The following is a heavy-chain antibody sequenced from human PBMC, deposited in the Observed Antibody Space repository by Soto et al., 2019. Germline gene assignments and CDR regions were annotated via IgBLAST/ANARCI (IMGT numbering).Heavy chain of an antibody. CDR2: IYYSGST. CDR1: GGSISSYY. CDR3: ARDSHNCDYHDY. V-gene: IGHV4-59*12. D-gene: IGHD1-20*01. J-gene: IGHJ4*02. Sequence: PSETLSLTCTVSGGSISSYYWSWIRQPPGKGLEWIGYIYYSGSTNYNPSLKSRVTISVDTSKNQFSLKLSSVTAADTAVYYCARDSHNCDYHDYWGQGTLVTVSS.